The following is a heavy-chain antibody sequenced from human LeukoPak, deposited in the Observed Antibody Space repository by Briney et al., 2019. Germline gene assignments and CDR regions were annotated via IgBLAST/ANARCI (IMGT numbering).Heavy chain of an antibody. CDR3: ARVFRPSLTVFIIRGAFDI. V-gene: IGHV3-21*01. J-gene: IGHJ3*02. CDR2: ISSSSTYI. D-gene: IGHD3-3*01. Sequence: GGSLRLSCAASGFTFSSYDMNWVRQAPGKGLEWVSSISSSSTYIYYADSVKGRFTISRDNAKNSLYLQMNSLRAEDTAVYYCARVFRPSLTVFIIRGAFDIWGQGTMVTVSS. CDR1: GFTFSSYD.